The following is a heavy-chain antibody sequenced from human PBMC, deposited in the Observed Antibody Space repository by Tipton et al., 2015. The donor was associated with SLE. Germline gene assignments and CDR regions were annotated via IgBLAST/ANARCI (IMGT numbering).Heavy chain of an antibody. D-gene: IGHD2-15*01. CDR2: IKPDGSES. CDR3: ASGASTPYYRASVY. CDR1: GFTFSNFW. Sequence: SLRLSCSASGFTFSNFWMNWVRQAPGKGLEWVANIKPDGSESYYVDSVRGRFTISRDNAKNSLYLHINSLRVDDTALFSCASGASTPYYRASVYWPQGTLVTFSS. J-gene: IGHJ4*02. V-gene: IGHV3-7*01.